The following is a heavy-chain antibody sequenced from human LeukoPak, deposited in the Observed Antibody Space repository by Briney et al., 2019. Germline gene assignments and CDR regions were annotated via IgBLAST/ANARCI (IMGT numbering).Heavy chain of an antibody. D-gene: IGHD3-22*01. CDR3: ASHDSSGYYAGRVNDGHDY. V-gene: IGHV4-31*03. J-gene: IGHJ4*02. Sequence: SETLSLTCIVSGGSISSGGYYWSWIRQHPGKGLEWIGYIYYGGSTYYNPSLKSRVTISVDTSKNQFSLKLSSVTAADTAVYYCASHDSSGYYAGRVNDGHDYWGQGTLVTVSS. CDR2: IYYGGST. CDR1: GGSISSGGYY.